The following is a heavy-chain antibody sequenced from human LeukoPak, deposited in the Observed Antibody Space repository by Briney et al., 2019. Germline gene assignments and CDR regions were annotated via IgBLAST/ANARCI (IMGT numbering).Heavy chain of an antibody. Sequence: ASVKVSCEASGYTFTGYYMHWARQAPGQGLEWMGWINPNSGGTNYAQKFQGRVTMTGDTSISTAYMELSRLRSDDTAVYYCARDPKSGDGYNWSFDYWGQGTLVTVSS. CDR3: ARDPKSGDGYNWSFDY. CDR1: GYTFTGYY. J-gene: IGHJ4*02. D-gene: IGHD5-24*01. CDR2: INPNSGGT. V-gene: IGHV1-2*02.